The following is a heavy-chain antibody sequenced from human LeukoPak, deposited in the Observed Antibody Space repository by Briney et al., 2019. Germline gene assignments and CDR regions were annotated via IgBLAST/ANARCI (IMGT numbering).Heavy chain of an antibody. J-gene: IGHJ4*02. CDR1: GFTFSSYS. CDR3: AKDRPNYHDSSGHYYRRNGDY. CDR2: ITSSGGST. V-gene: IGHV3-23*01. Sequence: GRSLRLSCAASGFTFSSYSINWVRQAPPKGLDWVSSITSSGGSTYYAGSVNGQFTISRDNSKNTVYLQMNSLRAEDTAVYYCAKDRPNYHDSSGHYYRRNGDYWGQGTLVTVSS. D-gene: IGHD3-22*01.